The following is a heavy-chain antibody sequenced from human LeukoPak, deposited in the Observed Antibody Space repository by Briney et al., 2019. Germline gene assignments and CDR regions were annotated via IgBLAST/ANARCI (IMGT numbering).Heavy chain of an antibody. CDR1: GGTFSSYT. CDR2: IIPILGIA. D-gene: IGHD2-8*01. Sequence: GSSVKVSCKASGGTFSSYTISWVRQAPGQGLEWMGRIIPILGIANYAQKFQGRVTITADKSTSTAYMELSSLRPEDTAVYYCARDQYCTNGVCQWYFDLWGRGTLVTVSS. J-gene: IGHJ2*01. V-gene: IGHV1-69*04. CDR3: ARDQYCTNGVCQWYFDL.